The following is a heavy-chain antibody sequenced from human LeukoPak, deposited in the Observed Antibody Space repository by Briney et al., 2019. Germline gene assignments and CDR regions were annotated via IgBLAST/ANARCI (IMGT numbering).Heavy chain of an antibody. Sequence: GGSLRLSCAASGFTFSSYAMHWVRQAPGKGLEWGAVISYDGSNKYYADSVKGRFTISRDNSKNTLYLQMNSLRAEDTAVYYCARVHGSGSYSTLRRPISYYGMDVWGQGTTVTVSS. CDR3: ARVHGSGSYSTLRRPISYYGMDV. V-gene: IGHV3-30*04. CDR2: ISYDGSNK. CDR1: GFTFSSYA. D-gene: IGHD3-10*01. J-gene: IGHJ6*02.